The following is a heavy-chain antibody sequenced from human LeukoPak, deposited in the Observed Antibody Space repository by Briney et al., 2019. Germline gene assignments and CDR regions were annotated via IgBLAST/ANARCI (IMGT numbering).Heavy chain of an antibody. J-gene: IGHJ4*02. D-gene: IGHD6-6*01. CDR2: INSNSGGT. CDR3: ARTSIAARRADFDY. V-gene: IGHV1-2*02. CDR1: GYTFTDYY. Sequence: GASVKVSCETSGYTFTDYYIHWMRQAPGQGLEWMGWINSNSGGTSYAQKFQGRVTLTRDTPTRTAFMELNRLTSDDTAVYYCARTSIAARRADFDYWGQGTVVTVSS.